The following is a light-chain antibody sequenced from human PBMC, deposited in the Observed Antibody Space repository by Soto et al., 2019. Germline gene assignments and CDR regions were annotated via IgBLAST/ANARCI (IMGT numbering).Light chain of an antibody. Sequence: DIVMTQSPLSLPVTPGEPASISCRSSQSLLHSNGYTYLDWYLQKPGQSPQLLIYLASYRASGVPDRWRASGSGADFTLKISRVEAEDVGVYYCMQAVPGKIPHTFGQGTKLEL. V-gene: IGKV2-28*01. J-gene: IGKJ2*01. CDR1: QSLLHSNGYTY. CDR3: MQAVPGKIPHT. CDR2: LAS.